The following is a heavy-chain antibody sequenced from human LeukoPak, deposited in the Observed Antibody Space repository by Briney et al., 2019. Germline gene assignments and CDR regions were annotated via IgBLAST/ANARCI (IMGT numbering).Heavy chain of an antibody. CDR3: ARAANRQVLRYFDWLSSYYYYYMDV. J-gene: IGHJ6*03. V-gene: IGHV3-7*01. CDR2: IKQDGSEK. D-gene: IGHD3-9*01. CDR1: GFTFGSYW. Sequence: GGSLRLSCAASGFTFGSYWMSWVRQAPGKGLEWVANIKQDGSEKYYVDSVKGRFTISRDNAKNSLYLQMNSLRAEDTAVYYCARAANRQVLRYFDWLSSYYYYYMDVWGKGTTVTISS.